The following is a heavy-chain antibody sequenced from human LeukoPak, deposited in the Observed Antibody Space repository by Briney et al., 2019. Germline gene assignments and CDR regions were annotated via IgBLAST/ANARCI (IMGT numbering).Heavy chain of an antibody. Sequence: GGSLRLSCAASGFTFDDYAMHWVRQAPGKGLEWVSLISGDGGSTYYADSVKGRFTTSRDNSKNSLYLQMNSLRTEDTALYYCAKDIVAAAGVFFDYWGQGTLVTVSS. J-gene: IGHJ4*02. D-gene: IGHD6-13*01. CDR3: AKDIVAAAGVFFDY. V-gene: IGHV3-43*02. CDR1: GFTFDDYA. CDR2: ISGDGGST.